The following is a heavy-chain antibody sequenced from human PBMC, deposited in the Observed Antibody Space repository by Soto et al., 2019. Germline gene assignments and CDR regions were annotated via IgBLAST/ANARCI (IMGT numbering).Heavy chain of an antibody. CDR1: GGSISSGGYY. CDR3: ARDGRLLWFGELSGGMDV. V-gene: IGHV4-31*03. Sequence: QVQLQESGPGLVKPSQTLSLTCTVSGGSISSGGYYWSWIRQHPGKGLEWIGYIYYSGRTYYNPSLKSRVTISVDTSKNQFSLKLSSVTAADTAVYYCARDGRLLWFGELSGGMDVWGQGTTVTVSS. CDR2: IYYSGRT. J-gene: IGHJ6*02. D-gene: IGHD3-10*01.